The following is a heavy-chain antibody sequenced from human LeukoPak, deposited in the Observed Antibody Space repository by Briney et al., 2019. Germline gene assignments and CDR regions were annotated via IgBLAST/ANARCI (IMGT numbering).Heavy chain of an antibody. J-gene: IGHJ4*02. CDR3: AGQKDPRPIDF. Sequence: ASVKVSCKASRYTFTGYYMHWVRQAPGQGLEWMGWINPNSGVTDYAQNFQGRVTMTRDTSINTAYMELNELRSDDTAVYYCAGQKDPRPIDFWGQGTLVTVSS. CDR2: INPNSGVT. CDR1: RYTFTGYY. V-gene: IGHV1-2*02.